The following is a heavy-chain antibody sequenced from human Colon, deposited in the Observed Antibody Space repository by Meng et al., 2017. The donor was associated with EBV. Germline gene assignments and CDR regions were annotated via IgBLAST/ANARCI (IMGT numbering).Heavy chain of an antibody. CDR2: IYHSGRT. J-gene: IGHJ4*02. Sequence: VQLQASCPGLLKASRXLSLTCTVSGGSISSFDYYWSWIRQPPGKGLEWIGGIYHSGRTNYNPSVKSRVSMSVDKSQNHFSLRLSSVTAADTAVYYCTTLYGDSISWGQGTLVTVAS. CDR3: TTLYGDSIS. D-gene: IGHD4-17*01. CDR1: GGSISSFDYY. V-gene: IGHV4-30-4*03.